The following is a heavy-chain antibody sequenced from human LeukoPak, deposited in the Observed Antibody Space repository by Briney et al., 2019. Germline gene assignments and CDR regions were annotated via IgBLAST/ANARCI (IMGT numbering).Heavy chain of an antibody. CDR3: ARSIPEGAKVDY. CDR2: IYYSGST. V-gene: IGHV4-39*01. D-gene: IGHD1-26*01. J-gene: IGHJ4*02. Sequence: SETLPLTCTVSGGSISSSSYYWGWIRQPPGKGLEWIGSIYYSGSTYYNPSLKSRVTISVDTSKNQSSLKLSSVTAADTAVYYCARSIPEGAKVDYWGQGTLVTVSS. CDR1: GGSISSSSYY.